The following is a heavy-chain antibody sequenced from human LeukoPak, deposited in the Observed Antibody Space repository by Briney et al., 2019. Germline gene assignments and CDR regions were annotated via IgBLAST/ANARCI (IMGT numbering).Heavy chain of an antibody. CDR2: IYYSGST. CDR3: ASSGEVATKN. Sequence: SETLSLTCTVSGGSISSYYWSWIRQPPGKGLEWIGYIYYSGSTNYNPSLKSRVTISVDTSKNQFSLRLSSVTAADTAVYYCASSGEVATKNWGQGTLVTVSS. V-gene: IGHV4-59*01. J-gene: IGHJ4*02. CDR1: GGSISSYY. D-gene: IGHD5-24*01.